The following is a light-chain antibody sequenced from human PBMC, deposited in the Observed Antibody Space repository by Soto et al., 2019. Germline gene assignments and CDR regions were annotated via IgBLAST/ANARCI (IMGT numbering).Light chain of an antibody. CDR2: SAS. CDR1: QNLGTLY. J-gene: IGKJ1*01. CDR3: QQSYSTPRT. V-gene: IGKV3-20*01. Sequence: EIVLTQSPGTLSLSPGERGTLSCRASQNLGTLYLAWFQQKSGQAPRLLIYSASSRATGIPDRFSASGSGTDFTLTISRLEPEDFATYYCQQSYSTPRTFGQGTKVDIK.